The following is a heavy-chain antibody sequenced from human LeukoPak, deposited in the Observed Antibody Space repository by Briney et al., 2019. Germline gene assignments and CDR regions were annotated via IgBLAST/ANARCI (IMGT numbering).Heavy chain of an antibody. V-gene: IGHV3-73*01. J-gene: IGHJ4*02. CDR1: GFIFSGSD. CDR3: TTYISGHY. D-gene: IGHD1-20*01. CDR2: IRTKLRNYAT. Sequence: GGSLKLSCATSGFIFSGSDIHWVRQASGRGLEWVGRIRTKLRNYATAYAASVKGRFTISRDDSGDTAYLQMNSLKTEDTAVYYCTTYISGHYWGQGTLVTVSS.